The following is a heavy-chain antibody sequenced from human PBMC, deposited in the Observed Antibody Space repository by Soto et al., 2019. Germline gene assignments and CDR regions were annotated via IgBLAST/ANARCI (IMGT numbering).Heavy chain of an antibody. Sequence: ASVKVSCKASGYTFTIYAMHCVLQSPVQRLDWMGCINAGNGNTKYSQKFQGRVTITRDTSASTAYMELSSLRSEDTAVYYCARDLIAAALFDYWGQGTLVTVSS. D-gene: IGHD6-13*01. J-gene: IGHJ4*02. CDR2: INAGNGNT. CDR3: ARDLIAAALFDY. CDR1: GYTFTIYA. V-gene: IGHV1-3*01.